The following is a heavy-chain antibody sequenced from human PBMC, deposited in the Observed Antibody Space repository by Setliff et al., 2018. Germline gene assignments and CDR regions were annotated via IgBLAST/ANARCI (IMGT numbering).Heavy chain of an antibody. J-gene: IGHJ6*03. CDR2: MNPNSGNT. CDR1: GYTFTGYY. D-gene: IGHD3-22*01. Sequence: ASVKVSCKASGYTFTGYYMHWVRQAPGQGLEWMGWMNPNSGNTGYAQKFQGRVTMTRNTSISTAYMDLSSLRFEDTAVYYCARDRPPYYYDSSGYYRASPGYYYMDVWGKGTTVTVSS. V-gene: IGHV1-8*02. CDR3: ARDRPPYYYDSSGYYRASPGYYYMDV.